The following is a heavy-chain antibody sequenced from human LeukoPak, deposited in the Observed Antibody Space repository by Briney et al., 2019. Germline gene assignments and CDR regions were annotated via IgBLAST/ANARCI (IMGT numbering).Heavy chain of an antibody. CDR1: GYTFTSND. J-gene: IGHJ4*02. CDR2: MNPNSGNT. V-gene: IGHV1-8*01. CDR3: ARRVNTGFDS. Sequence: GASVKVSCKDSGYTFTSNDLNWVRQASGQGLEWMGWMNPNSGNTGYAQKFQGRLTMTRNNSISTAYMELSSLRSEDTALYYCARRVNTGFDSCGQGTLVTVSS. D-gene: IGHD3-22*01.